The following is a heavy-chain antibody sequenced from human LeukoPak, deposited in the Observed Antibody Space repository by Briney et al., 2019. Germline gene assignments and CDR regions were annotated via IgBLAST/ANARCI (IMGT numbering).Heavy chain of an antibody. Sequence: GGSLRPSCAASGFTFSSYAMHWVRQAPGKGLEWVAVIPYDGGNKYYADSVKGRFTISRDNSKNTLYLQMNSLRAEDTAVYYCARAKYSSRWFDPWGQGTLVTVSS. CDR3: ARAKYSSRWFDP. V-gene: IGHV3-30*04. CDR2: IPYDGGNK. D-gene: IGHD6-13*01. CDR1: GFTFSSYA. J-gene: IGHJ5*02.